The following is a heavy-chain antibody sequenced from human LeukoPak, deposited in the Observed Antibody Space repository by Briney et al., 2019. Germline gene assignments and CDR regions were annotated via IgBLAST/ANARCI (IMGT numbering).Heavy chain of an antibody. CDR3: AREGRIQLWLRGHYYYYYMDV. CDR2: ISGSGGST. J-gene: IGHJ6*03. V-gene: IGHV3-23*01. Sequence: GGSLRLSCAASGFTFSSYAMSWVRQAPGKGLEWVSAISGSGGSTYYADSVKGRFTISRDNSKNTLYLQMNSLRAEDTAVYYCAREGRIQLWLRGHYYYYYMDVCGKGTTVTVSS. D-gene: IGHD5-18*01. CDR1: GFTFSSYA.